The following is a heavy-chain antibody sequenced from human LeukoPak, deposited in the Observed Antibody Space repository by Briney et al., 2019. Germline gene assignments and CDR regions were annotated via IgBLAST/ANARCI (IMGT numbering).Heavy chain of an antibody. CDR3: ARVGTMRGEGDFDY. CDR2: IYYRGIT. CDR1: GGSISSSSYY. D-gene: IGHD3-16*01. V-gene: IGHV4-39*07. Sequence: SETLSLTCTVSGGSISSSSYYWGWIRQPPGKELEWIGSIYYRGITYYNPSLKSRVTISVDTSKNQFSLKLSSVTAADTAVYYCARVGTMRGEGDFDYWGQGTLVTVSS. J-gene: IGHJ4*02.